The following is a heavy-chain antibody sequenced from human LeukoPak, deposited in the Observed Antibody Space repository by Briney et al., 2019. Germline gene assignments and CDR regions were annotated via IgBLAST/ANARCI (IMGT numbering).Heavy chain of an antibody. V-gene: IGHV4-4*07. D-gene: IGHD3-10*01. CDR2: IYSGGST. Sequence: SETLSLTCTVSGGSISSYYCSWIRQPAGKGLEWIGRIYSGGSTNYNPSLKSRVTMSVDTSKNKFSLNLSSVTAADTAVYYCARGPGGFGELSLDYWGQGTLVTVSS. J-gene: IGHJ4*02. CDR3: ARGPGGFGELSLDY. CDR1: GGSISSYY.